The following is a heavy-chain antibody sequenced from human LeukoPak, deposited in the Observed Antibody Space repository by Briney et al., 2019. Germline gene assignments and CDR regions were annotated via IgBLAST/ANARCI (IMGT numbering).Heavy chain of an antibody. CDR3: ARVERAAAGYYYYYYYMDV. Sequence: GGSLRLSCTASGLSFSSYNMNWVRQAPGKGPEWVAYITANNTTKYYADSVKGRFTISRDNSKNTLYLQMNSLRAEDTAVYYCARVERAAAGYYYYYYYMDVWGKGTTVTVSS. V-gene: IGHV3-48*01. J-gene: IGHJ6*03. CDR1: GLSFSSYN. D-gene: IGHD6-13*01. CDR2: ITANNTTK.